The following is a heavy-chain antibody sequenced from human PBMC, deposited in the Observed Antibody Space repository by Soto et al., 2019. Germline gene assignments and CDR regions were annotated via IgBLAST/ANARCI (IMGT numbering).Heavy chain of an antibody. D-gene: IGHD3-22*01. J-gene: IGHJ3*02. CDR1: GYTLTSYD. CDR3: ARDSGGDSYYYDSSPLDAFDI. V-gene: IGHV1-46*01. CDR2: INPSGGNT. Sequence: ASVKVSCQASGYTLTSYDINWVRQATGQGLEWMGIINPSGGNTSYAQKFQGRVTMTRDTSTSTVYMELSSLRSEDTAVYYCARDSGGDSYYYDSSPLDAFDIWGQGTMVTVSS.